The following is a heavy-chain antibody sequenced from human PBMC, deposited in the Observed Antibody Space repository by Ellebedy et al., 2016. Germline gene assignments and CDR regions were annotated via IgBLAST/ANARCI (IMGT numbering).Heavy chain of an antibody. CDR3: ARDVVTAAGLDWFDP. D-gene: IGHD6-13*01. CDR1: GFSFNTFF. Sequence: GGSLRLXXSASGFSFNTFFMSWVRQAPGRGLEWVAKIKRDGSERYYVDSVKGRFTISRDNAKNSLYLQMSILRAEDTAVYYCARDVVTAAGLDWFDPWGQGTLVTVSS. J-gene: IGHJ5*02. V-gene: IGHV3-7*01. CDR2: IKRDGSER.